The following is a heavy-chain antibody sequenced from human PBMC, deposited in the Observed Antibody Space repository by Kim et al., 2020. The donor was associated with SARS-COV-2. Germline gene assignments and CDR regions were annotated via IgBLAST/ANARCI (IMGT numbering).Heavy chain of an antibody. CDR2: INWNGGST. CDR1: GFTFDDYG. V-gene: IGHV3-20*01. D-gene: IGHD5-12*01. J-gene: IGHJ4*02. Sequence: GGSLRLSCAASGFTFDDYGMSWVRQAPGKGLEWVSGINWNGGSTGYADSVKGRFTISRDNAKNSLYLQMNSLRAEDTASYHCARDFGDGYNYALDYWGQGTLVTVSS. CDR3: ARDFGDGYNYALDY.